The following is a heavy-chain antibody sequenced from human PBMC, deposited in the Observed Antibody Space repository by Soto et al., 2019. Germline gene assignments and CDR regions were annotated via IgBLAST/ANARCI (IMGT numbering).Heavy chain of an antibody. CDR3: NQWLVSPNYYYYGMDV. Sequence: QVQLVQSGAEVKKPGSSVKVSCKASGGTFSSYAISWVRQAPGQGHEWMGGIIPIFGTANYAQKFQGRVTITADESTSTAYMELSSLRSEDTAVYYCNQWLVSPNYYYYGMDVWGQGTTVTVSS. D-gene: IGHD6-19*01. CDR1: GGTFSSYA. CDR2: IIPIFGTA. J-gene: IGHJ6*02. V-gene: IGHV1-69*01.